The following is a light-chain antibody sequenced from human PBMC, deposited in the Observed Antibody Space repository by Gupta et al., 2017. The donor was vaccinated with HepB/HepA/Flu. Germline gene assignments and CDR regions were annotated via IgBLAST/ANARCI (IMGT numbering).Light chain of an antibody. V-gene: IGLV3-1*01. CDR3: QAGNSDTAV. Sequence: SYELTLSAPLSVAPVRTASITCSGHNLGNKYVSWYQQKPGHSPILVIYQDTRRPSGIPERVSGSSSGNTGTLTISGTQDMDEADYDCQAGNSDTAVFGGGTKLTVL. J-gene: IGLJ2*01. CDR1: NLGNKY. CDR2: QDT.